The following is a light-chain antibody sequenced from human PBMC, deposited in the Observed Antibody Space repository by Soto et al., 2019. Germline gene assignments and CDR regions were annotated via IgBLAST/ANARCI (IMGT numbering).Light chain of an antibody. Sequence: QSALTQPASVSGSPGQSITISCTGTSSDVGGYNYVSWYQQHPGKAPKLMIYDLSNRPSGVSNRFSGSKSGNTASLTISGLEAEDEADYYCSSYTSSSTLSFGGGTKLTVL. J-gene: IGLJ3*02. CDR3: SSYTSSSTLS. CDR2: DLS. CDR1: SSDVGGYNY. V-gene: IGLV2-14*01.